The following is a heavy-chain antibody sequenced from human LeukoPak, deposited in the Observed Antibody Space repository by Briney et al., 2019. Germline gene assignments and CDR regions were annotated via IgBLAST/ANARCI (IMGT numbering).Heavy chain of an antibody. D-gene: IGHD2-21*02. CDR2: FDPEDGET. CDR1: GYTLTELS. V-gene: IGHV1-24*01. Sequence: GASVKVSCKVSGYTLTELSMHWVRQAPGKGLEWMGGFDPEDGETIYAQKFQGRVTMTRDTSISTAYMELSRLRSDDTAVYYCARLGGGDGIDYWGQGTLVTVSS. CDR3: ARLGGGDGIDY. J-gene: IGHJ4*02.